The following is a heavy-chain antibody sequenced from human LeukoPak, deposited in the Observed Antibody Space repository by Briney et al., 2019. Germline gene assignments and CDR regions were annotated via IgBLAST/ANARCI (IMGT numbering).Heavy chain of an antibody. CDR2: ISSSGSTI. CDR1: GFTFSDYY. Sequence: GGSLRLSCAASGFTFSDYYMSWIRQAPGKGVEWVSYISSSGSTIYYADSVKGRFTISRDNAKNSLYLQMNSLRAEDTAVYYCARDLVYSSSYSDYWGQGTLVTVSS. V-gene: IGHV3-11*04. J-gene: IGHJ4*02. CDR3: ARDLVYSSSYSDY. D-gene: IGHD6-6*01.